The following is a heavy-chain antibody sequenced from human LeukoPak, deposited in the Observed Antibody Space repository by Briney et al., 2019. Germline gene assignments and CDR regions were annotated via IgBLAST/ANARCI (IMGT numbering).Heavy chain of an antibody. J-gene: IGHJ6*03. V-gene: IGHV3-13*01. CDR1: GFTFSSCD. Sequence: GGSLRLSCAASGFTFSSCDMHWVRQPTGQGQDRVSTIGTASDTYYPGSVEARFTLSRDNAKNSLYPQMNSLTAGDTAVYYCARGPPRGKYYYMDVWGKGTTVTVSS. CDR2: IGTASDT. D-gene: IGHD1-1*01. CDR3: ARGPPRGKYYYMDV.